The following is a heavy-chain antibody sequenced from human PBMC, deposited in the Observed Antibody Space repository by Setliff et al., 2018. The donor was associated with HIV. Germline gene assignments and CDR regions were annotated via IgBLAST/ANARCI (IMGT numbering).Heavy chain of an antibody. CDR1: GYTFINYG. D-gene: IGHD3-10*01. J-gene: IGHJ5*02. CDR2: INANTGNP. V-gene: IGHV7-4-1*02. CDR3: ARDYNYASGTYNWFDP. Sequence: ASVKVSCKASGYTFINYGISWVRQAPGRGLELMGWINANTGNPRYAPGFTGRFVFSLDTSATTAHLQINGLKTDDTAVYYCARDYNYASGTYNWFDPWGQGTLVTVSS.